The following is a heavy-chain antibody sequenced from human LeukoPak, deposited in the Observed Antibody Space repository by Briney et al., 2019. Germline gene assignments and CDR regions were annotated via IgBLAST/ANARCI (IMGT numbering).Heavy chain of an antibody. CDR1: GGSISSYY. V-gene: IGHV4-4*07. J-gene: IGHJ6*03. CDR3: ARVGEFVVVTASTHSCYMDV. Sequence: SETLSLTCTVSGGSISSYYWSWIRQPAGKGLEWIGRIYTSGSTNYNPSLKSRVTMSVDTSKNQFSLKLSSVTAADTAVYYCARVGEFVVVTASTHSCYMDVWGKGTTVTVSS. CDR2: IYTSGST. D-gene: IGHD2-21*02.